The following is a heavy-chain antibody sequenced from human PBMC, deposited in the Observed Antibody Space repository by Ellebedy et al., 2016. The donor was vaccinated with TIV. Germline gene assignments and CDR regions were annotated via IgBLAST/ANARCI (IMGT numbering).Heavy chain of an antibody. J-gene: IGHJ4*02. V-gene: IGHV4-4*02. CDR1: GGAISKTNW. Sequence: MPSETLSLTCAVSGGAISKTNWWSWVRQPPGKGLEWSGDIYHSGGTNYSPSLKRRVTISVDKSRNQFSLKLTSVTAADTAVYYCARGSGYCSSTNCSVGSYWGPGTPVTVSS. CDR3: ARGSGYCSSTNCSVGSY. CDR2: IYHSGGT. D-gene: IGHD2-2*01.